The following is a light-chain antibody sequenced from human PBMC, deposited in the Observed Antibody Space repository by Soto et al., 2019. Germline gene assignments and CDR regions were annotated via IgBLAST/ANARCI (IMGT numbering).Light chain of an antibody. V-gene: IGKV3-15*01. J-gene: IGKJ2*01. CDR3: QQYNSWPPYT. CDR2: GAS. Sequence: EIVMTQSPDTLSVSLGERATVSCRASESVSSNLAWYQQKAGQAPRLLIYGASTRATGIPARFSGSGSGTEFTLTISTLQSEDVAIYYCQQYNSWPPYTFGQGTKVDIK. CDR1: ESVSSN.